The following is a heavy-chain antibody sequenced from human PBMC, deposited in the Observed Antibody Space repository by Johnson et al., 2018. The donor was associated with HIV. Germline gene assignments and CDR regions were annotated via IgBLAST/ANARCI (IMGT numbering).Heavy chain of an antibody. CDR2: IKSKTDGGTT. J-gene: IGHJ3*02. D-gene: IGHD3-3*01. CDR3: TDYNFWTKRAFDI. CDR1: GFTFNNAW. V-gene: IGHV3-15*01. Sequence: VQLVESGGGLVKPGGSLRLSCAASGFTFNNAWMSWVRQAPGKGLEWVGRIKSKTDGGTTDYAAPVKGRFTISRDDSKNTLYLQMNSLKIEDTAVYYCTDYNFWTKRAFDIWGQGTMVTVSS.